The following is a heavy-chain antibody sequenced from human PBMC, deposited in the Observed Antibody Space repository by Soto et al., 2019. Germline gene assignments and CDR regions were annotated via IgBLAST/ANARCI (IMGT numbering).Heavy chain of an antibody. Sequence: QVQLVESGGGVVQPGRSLRLSCAASGFTFSSYAMHWVRQAPGKGLEWVAVISYDGSNKYYADSVKGRFTISRDNSKNTLYLQMNSLRAADTAVYYCASSYSSSWYLFYYYGMDVWGQGTTVTVSS. D-gene: IGHD6-13*01. V-gene: IGHV3-30-3*01. CDR1: GFTFSSYA. CDR2: ISYDGSNK. CDR3: ASSYSSSWYLFYYYGMDV. J-gene: IGHJ6*02.